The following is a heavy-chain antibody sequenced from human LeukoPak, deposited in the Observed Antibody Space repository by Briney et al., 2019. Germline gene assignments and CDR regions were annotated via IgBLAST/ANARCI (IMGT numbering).Heavy chain of an antibody. V-gene: IGHV3-30*04. J-gene: IGHJ4*02. CDR3: TLTTFGVVYYFDY. Sequence: PGGSLRLSCATSGFTFSSYAMHWVRQAPGKGLEWVALISYDGINQYYADSAKGRLIISRGNSKNTLYLQLNSLRLEDTAVYYCTLTTFGVVYYFDYWGQGTLVTVSS. CDR1: GFTFSSYA. D-gene: IGHD1/OR15-1a*01. CDR2: ISYDGINQ.